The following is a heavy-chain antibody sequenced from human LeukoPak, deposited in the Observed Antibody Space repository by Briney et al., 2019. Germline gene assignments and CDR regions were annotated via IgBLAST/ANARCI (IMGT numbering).Heavy chain of an antibody. V-gene: IGHV3-23*01. CDR1: GFTFSSYA. Sequence: LTGGSLRLSCAASGFTFSSYAMSWVRQAPEKGLEWVSSTTSRGDSTFYADSVKGRFTISRDNSKNTLFLQMNSLRVEDTAVYYCARDFPRGSALWGQGTLVSVSS. CDR2: TTSRGDST. D-gene: IGHD3-10*01. J-gene: IGHJ4*02. CDR3: ARDFPRGSAL.